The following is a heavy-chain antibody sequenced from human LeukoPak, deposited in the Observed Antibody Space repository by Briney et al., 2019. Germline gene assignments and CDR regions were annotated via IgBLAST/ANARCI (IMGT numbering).Heavy chain of an antibody. J-gene: IGHJ5*02. CDR1: GYTFTGYY. D-gene: IGHD3-22*01. V-gene: IGHV1-2*02. CDR2: INPNSGGT. CDR3: ARDSSRSHYYDSSGYYSNNWFDP. Sequence: GASVKVSCKASGYTFTGYYVHWVRQAPGQGLEWMGWINPNSGGTNYAQKFQGRVTMTRDTSISTAYMELSRLRSDDTAVYYCARDSSRSHYYDSSGYYSNNWFDPWGQGTLVTVSS.